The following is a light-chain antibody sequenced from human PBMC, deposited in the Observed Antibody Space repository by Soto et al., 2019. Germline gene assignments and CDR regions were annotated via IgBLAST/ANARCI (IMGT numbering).Light chain of an antibody. CDR3: ATWDDSLSGWL. V-gene: IGLV1-47*02. Sequence: QSVLTQPPSASGTPGQRVTISCSGTTSNIGSNFVYWYQHLPGTTPKLLVFSYNQRPSGVPDRFSGSKSGSSASLAISGLRSEDEADYYCATWDDSLSGWLFGGGTQLTVL. CDR1: TSNIGSNF. CDR2: SYN. J-gene: IGLJ3*02.